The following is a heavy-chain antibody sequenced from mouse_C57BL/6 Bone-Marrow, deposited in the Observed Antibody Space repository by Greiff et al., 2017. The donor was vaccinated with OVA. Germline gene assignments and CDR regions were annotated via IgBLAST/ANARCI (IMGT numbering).Heavy chain of an antibody. CDR3: AREVYYYGSSPYAMDY. CDR2: IDPSDSYT. V-gene: IGHV1-69*01. Sequence: QVQLKQPGAELVMPGASVKLSCKASGYTFTSYWMHWVKQRPGQGLEWIGEIDPSDSYTNYNQKFKGKSTLTVDKSSSTAYMQLSSLTSEDSAVYYCAREVYYYGSSPYAMDYWGQGTSVTVSS. CDR1: GYTFTSYW. D-gene: IGHD1-1*01. J-gene: IGHJ4*01.